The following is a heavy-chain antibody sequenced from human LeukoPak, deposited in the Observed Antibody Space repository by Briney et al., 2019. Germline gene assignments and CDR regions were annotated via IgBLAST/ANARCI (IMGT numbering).Heavy chain of an antibody. CDR2: FDPEDGET. CDR1: GYTLTELS. Sequence: GASVKVSCKVSGYTLTELSMHWVRQAPGKGLEWMGGFDPEDGETIYAQKFQGRVTMTEDTSTDTAYMELSSLRSEDTAVYYCATGEVDYGDYRSFDYWGQGTLVTVSS. J-gene: IGHJ4*02. CDR3: ATGEVDYGDYRSFDY. V-gene: IGHV1-24*01. D-gene: IGHD4-17*01.